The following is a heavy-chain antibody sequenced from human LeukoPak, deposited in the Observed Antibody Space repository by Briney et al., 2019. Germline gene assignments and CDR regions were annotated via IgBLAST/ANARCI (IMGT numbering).Heavy chain of an antibody. D-gene: IGHD3-10*01. CDR3: QYGSGSYYNIPDNWFDP. J-gene: IGHJ5*02. V-gene: IGHV3-7*01. Sequence: GGSLRLSCAASGFTFRSYWMSWVRPAPGKGLEWVANINQDGSEKYYGDSVKGRFTISRDNAKNSLYLQMNSLRVEDTAVYYCQYGSGSYYNIPDNWFDPWGQGTLVTVSS. CDR2: INQDGSEK. CDR1: GFTFRSYW.